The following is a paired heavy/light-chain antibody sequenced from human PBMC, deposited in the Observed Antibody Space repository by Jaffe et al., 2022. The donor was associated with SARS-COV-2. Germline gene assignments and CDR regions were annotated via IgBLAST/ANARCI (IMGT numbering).Light chain of an antibody. CDR2: LGS. Sequence: DIVMTQSPLSLPVTPGEPASISCRSSQSLLRSNGYNYLDWYLQKPGQSPQLLIYLGSHRASGVPDRFSGSGSGTDFTLKISRVEAEDVGVYYCMQALQTPLAFGQGTKVEIK. V-gene: IGKV2-28*01. CDR3: MQALQTPLA. CDR1: QSLLRSNGYNY. J-gene: IGKJ1*01.
Heavy chain of an antibody. CDR1: GFTFSTYA. J-gene: IGHJ6*02. CDR2: ISGSGGST. CDR3: AKDRGIEYFYGMDV. D-gene: IGHD3-10*01. V-gene: IGHV3-23*01. Sequence: EVQVLESGGGLVQPGGSLRLSCAASGFTFSTYAMSWVRQAPGKGLEWVSAISGSGGSTYYADSVKGRFTLSRDNSRNTLYLQMDSLRAEDTAVYYCAKDRGIEYFYGMDVWGQGTTVTVSS.